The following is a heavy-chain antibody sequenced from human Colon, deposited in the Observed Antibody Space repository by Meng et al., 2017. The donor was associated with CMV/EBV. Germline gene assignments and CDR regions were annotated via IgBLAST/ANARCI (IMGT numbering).Heavy chain of an antibody. D-gene: IGHD2-15*01. Sequence: SVKVSCKASGGTFSSYAISWVRQAPGQGLEWMGGIIPILGIANYAQKFQGRVTITADKSTSTAYMELSSLRSDDTAVYYCARVVEGIVHWGQGTLVTVSS. V-gene: IGHV1-69*10. CDR3: ARVVEGIVH. CDR1: GGTFSSYA. J-gene: IGHJ4*02. CDR2: IIPILGIA.